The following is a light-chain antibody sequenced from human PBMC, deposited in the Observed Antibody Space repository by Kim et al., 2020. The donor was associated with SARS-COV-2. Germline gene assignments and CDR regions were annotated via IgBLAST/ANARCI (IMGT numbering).Light chain of an antibody. Sequence: WSPGERATLPCRASQGVSSYLAWYQQKPGQAPSLLIYDASKRATGVPASFSGSGSGTDFTLTISSLEPEDFAVYYCQQRSSWPGTFGQGTKVDIK. CDR1: QGVSSY. V-gene: IGKV3-11*01. CDR3: QQRSSWPGT. CDR2: DAS. J-gene: IGKJ1*01.